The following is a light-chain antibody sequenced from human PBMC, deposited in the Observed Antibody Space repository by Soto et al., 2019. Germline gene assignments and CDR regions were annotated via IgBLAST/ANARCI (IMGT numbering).Light chain of an antibody. J-gene: IGLJ1*01. CDR3: QVWDSGSDHYV. Sequence: YELTQPPSLSVAPGQTATITCGGKKIGTKTVHWYQQKPGQAPVVVVYDDTDRPSGIPERFSGSNTGNTATLTISRVEAGDEADYFCQVWDSGSDHYVFGAGTKVAVL. CDR2: DDT. CDR1: KIGTKT. V-gene: IGLV3-21*02.